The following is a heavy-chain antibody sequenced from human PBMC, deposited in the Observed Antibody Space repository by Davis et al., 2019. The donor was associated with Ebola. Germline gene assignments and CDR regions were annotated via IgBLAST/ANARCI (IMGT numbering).Heavy chain of an antibody. Sequence: GGSLRLSCAASGFTFSSYAMHWVRQAPGKGLEWVAVISYDGSNKYYADSVKGRFTISRDNSKNTLYLQMNSLRAEDTAVYYCARDPIDGGYFDYWGQGTLVTVSS. CDR3: ARDPIDGGYFDY. J-gene: IGHJ4*02. CDR2: ISYDGSNK. CDR1: GFTFSSYA. D-gene: IGHD3-16*01. V-gene: IGHV3-30-3*01.